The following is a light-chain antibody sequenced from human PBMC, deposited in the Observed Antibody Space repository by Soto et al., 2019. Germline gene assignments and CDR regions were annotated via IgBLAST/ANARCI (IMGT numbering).Light chain of an antibody. CDR3: QQRHMWPIT. J-gene: IGKJ5*01. CDR1: QSFRGL. V-gene: IGKV3-11*01. Sequence: EVVLTQSPVTLSLSPGERATLSCRASQSFRGLLAWYQQKPGQAPMLLIYDAYKRATGIPPRFSGSGSGTDFTLTISSLEPEDSAVYYCQQRHMWPITFGQGTRLEIK. CDR2: DAY.